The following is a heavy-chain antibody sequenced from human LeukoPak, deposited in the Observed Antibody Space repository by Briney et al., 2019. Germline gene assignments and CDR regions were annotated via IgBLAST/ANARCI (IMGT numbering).Heavy chain of an antibody. D-gene: IGHD3-16*02. V-gene: IGHV4-61*02. CDR1: GGSISSNIYY. Sequence: SQILSLTCTVSGGSISSNIYYWSWIRQPAGKGLEWIGRIYTSGSTNYNPSLKSRVTISVDTSKNQFSLKLSSVTAADTAVYYCASLSPLGYWGQGTLVTVSS. CDR2: IYTSGST. J-gene: IGHJ4*02. CDR3: ASLSPLGY.